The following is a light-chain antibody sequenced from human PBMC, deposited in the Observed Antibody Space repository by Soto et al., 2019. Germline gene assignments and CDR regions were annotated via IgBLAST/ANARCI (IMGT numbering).Light chain of an antibody. CDR2: GAS. J-gene: IGKJ1*01. CDR3: QQYRNWPRT. Sequence: EIVLTQSPATLCLSPGERATLSCRASQSVSRNLAWYQQKPGQAPRLLTYGASTKATDMPGRFSGRGSGTEFTLTINNLQSEDFAVYYCQQYRNWPRTFGQGTKVDIK. CDR1: QSVSRN. V-gene: IGKV3-15*01.